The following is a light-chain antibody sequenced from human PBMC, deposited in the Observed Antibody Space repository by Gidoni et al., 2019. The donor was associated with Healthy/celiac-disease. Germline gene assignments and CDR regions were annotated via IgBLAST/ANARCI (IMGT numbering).Light chain of an antibody. Sequence: SSELTQDPAVSVALGQTVRSTCQGDSLRSYYESWYQQKPGQAPVLVIYGKNNRPSGIPDRFSGSSSGNTASLTITGAQAEDEADYYCNSRDSSGNLFVVFGGGTKLTVL. V-gene: IGLV3-19*01. J-gene: IGLJ2*01. CDR3: NSRDSSGNLFVV. CDR2: GKN. CDR1: SLRSYY.